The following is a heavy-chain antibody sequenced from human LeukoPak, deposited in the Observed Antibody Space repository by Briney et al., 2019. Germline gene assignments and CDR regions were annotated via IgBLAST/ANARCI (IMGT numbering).Heavy chain of an antibody. D-gene: IGHD1-26*01. J-gene: IGHJ4*02. CDR1: GFTFSSYS. V-gene: IGHV3-21*01. CDR3: ASESGGSYPDY. Sequence: PGGSLRLSCAASGFTFSSYSVNWVRQAPGKGLEWVSSISSSSSYTYYADSVKGRFTISRDNAKNSLYLQMNSLRAEDTAVYYCASESGGSYPDYWGQGTLVTVSS. CDR2: ISSSSSYT.